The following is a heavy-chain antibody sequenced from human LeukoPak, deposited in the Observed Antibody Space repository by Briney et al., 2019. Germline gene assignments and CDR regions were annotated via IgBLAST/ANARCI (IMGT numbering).Heavy chain of an antibody. CDR3: GRDFNY. CDR2: ITSSSINT. Sequence: PGGSLRLSCAASGFTFGSFAMNWVRQAPGKGLEWVSTITSSSINTYYAEPAKGRFTISRDNAKNSLYLQMNSLSAEDTAVYYCGRDFNYWGQGTLVTVAS. V-gene: IGHV3-21*01. CDR1: GFTFGSFA. J-gene: IGHJ4*02.